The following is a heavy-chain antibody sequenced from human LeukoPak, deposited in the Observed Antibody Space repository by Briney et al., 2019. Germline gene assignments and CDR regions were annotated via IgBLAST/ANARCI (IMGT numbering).Heavy chain of an antibody. J-gene: IGHJ4*02. Sequence: GGSLRLSCAASGFTFSSYAMSWVRQAPGKGLEWVSAISGRGGSTYYADSVEGRFTISRDNSKNTLYLQMNSLRAEDTAVYYCARDRYSHFDYWGQGTLVTVSS. CDR2: ISGRGGST. V-gene: IGHV3-23*01. D-gene: IGHD5-18*01. CDR3: ARDRYSHFDY. CDR1: GFTFSSYA.